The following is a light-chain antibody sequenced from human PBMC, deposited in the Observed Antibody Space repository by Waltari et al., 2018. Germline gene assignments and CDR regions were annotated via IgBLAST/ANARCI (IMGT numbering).Light chain of an antibody. J-gene: IGLJ2*01. CDR2: GKN. CDR1: SLRSSY. Sequence: SSELTQDPAVSVALGQPVRITCQGDSLRSSYPSWYQQKPGQAPVLVIYGKNNRPSGIPDRFSGSSSGNTASLTITGAQAEDEADYYCNSRDSSGNHVVFGGGTKLTVL. CDR3: NSRDSSGNHVV. V-gene: IGLV3-19*01.